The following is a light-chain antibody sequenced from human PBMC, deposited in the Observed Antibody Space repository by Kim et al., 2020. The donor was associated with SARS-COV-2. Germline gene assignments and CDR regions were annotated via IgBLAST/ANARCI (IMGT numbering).Light chain of an antibody. J-gene: IGLJ3*02. CDR1: ISDIGTYSL. Sequence: QSALTQPASLSASPGQSITISCSGTISDIGTYSLISWYQQHPGKAPRLIIFDISKRPSGVSGRFSGSKSGNTASLTISGLQPDDEADYFCCPFTSAVTWMFGGGTQLTVL. CDR3: CPFTSAVTWM. V-gene: IGLV2-23*02. CDR2: DIS.